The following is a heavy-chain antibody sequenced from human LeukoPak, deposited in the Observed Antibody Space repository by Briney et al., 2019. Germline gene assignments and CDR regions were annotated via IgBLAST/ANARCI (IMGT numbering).Heavy chain of an antibody. CDR1: GFXFSSYA. J-gene: IGHJ4*02. CDR3: AKDPSWEPPGN. V-gene: IGHV3-23*01. D-gene: IGHD1-26*01. Sequence: PGGSLRLSCAASGFXFSSYAMSWVRQAPGKGLEWVSAISGSGISAYHADSVKGRFTISRDNSKNTLYLQMNGLRAEDTAVYYCAKDPSWEPPGNWGQGTLVTVSS. CDR2: ISGSGISA.